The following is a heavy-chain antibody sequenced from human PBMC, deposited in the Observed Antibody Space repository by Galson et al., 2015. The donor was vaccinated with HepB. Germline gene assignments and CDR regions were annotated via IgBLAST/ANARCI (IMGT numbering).Heavy chain of an antibody. Sequence: SLRLSCAASGFTFSSYWMSWVRQAPGKGLEWVANIKQDGSEKYYVDSVKGRFTISRDSAKNSLYLQMNSLRAEDTAVYYCARDRGIFGVVTSDAFDIWGQGTMVTVSS. CDR2: IKQDGSEK. CDR1: GFTFSSYW. CDR3: ARDRGIFGVVTSDAFDI. V-gene: IGHV3-7*03. J-gene: IGHJ3*02. D-gene: IGHD3-3*01.